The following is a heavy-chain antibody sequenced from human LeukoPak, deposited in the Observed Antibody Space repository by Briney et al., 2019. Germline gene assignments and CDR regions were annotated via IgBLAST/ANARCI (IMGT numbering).Heavy chain of an antibody. J-gene: IGHJ6*02. V-gene: IGHV4-4*07. D-gene: IGHD3-3*01. CDR1: GGSISSYY. CDR2: IYTSGST. CDR3: ARDSPGAYYDFWSGYSSRYYYYGMDV. Sequence: SETLSLTCTVSGGSISSYYWSWIRQPAGKGLEWIGRIYTSGSTNYNPSLKSRVTMSVDTSKNQFSLKLSSVTAADTAVYYCARDSPGAYYDFWSGYSSRYYYYGMDVWGQGTTVTVSS.